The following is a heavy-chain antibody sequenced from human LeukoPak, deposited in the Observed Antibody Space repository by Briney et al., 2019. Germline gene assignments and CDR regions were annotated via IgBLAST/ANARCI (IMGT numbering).Heavy chain of an antibody. CDR3: ARVRGDWDFDY. D-gene: IGHD2-21*02. V-gene: IGHV3-21*01. Sequence: GGSLRLSCAASGFTFTTYTMNWVRQAPGKGLEYVSSITNISSYIYYADSVKGRFTVSRDNAKNSLYLQMTSLRAEDTGVYYCARVRGDWDFDYWGQGTLVTVSS. CDR2: ITNISSYI. CDR1: GFTFTTYT. J-gene: IGHJ4*02.